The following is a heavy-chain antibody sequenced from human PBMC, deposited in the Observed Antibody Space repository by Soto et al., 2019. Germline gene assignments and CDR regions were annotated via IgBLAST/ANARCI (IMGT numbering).Heavy chain of an antibody. CDR2: INHSGST. Sequence: KASETLSLTCAVYGGSFSGYYWSWIRQPPGKGLEWIGEINHSGSTNYNPSLKSRVTISVDTSKNQFSLKLSSVTAADTAVYYCAGVRGWKQWLDPSRGWFDPWGQGTLVTVSS. D-gene: IGHD6-19*01. V-gene: IGHV4-34*01. CDR3: AGVRGWKQWLDPSRGWFDP. CDR1: GGSFSGYY. J-gene: IGHJ5*02.